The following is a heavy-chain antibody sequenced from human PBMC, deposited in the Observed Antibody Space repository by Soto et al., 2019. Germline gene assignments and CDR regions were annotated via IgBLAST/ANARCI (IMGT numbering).Heavy chain of an antibody. Sequence: GGSLRLSCAASGFTVSSNYMSWVRQAPGKGLECVSVIYSGGSTYYADSVKGRFSISRHNSKNTLYLQMNSLRAEDTAVYYCARSPLIVSSSGGRYGYYSGYDYLDYFDFWGQGTLVTVSS. CDR3: ARSPLIVSSSGGRYGYYSGYDYLDYFDF. J-gene: IGHJ4*02. CDR1: GFTVSSNY. V-gene: IGHV3-53*04. D-gene: IGHD5-12*01. CDR2: IYSGGST.